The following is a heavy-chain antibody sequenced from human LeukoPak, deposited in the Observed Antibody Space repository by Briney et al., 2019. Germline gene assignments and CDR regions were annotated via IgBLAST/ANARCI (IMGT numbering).Heavy chain of an antibody. CDR1: GGTFSSYA. J-gene: IGHJ6*02. V-gene: IGHV1-69*04. D-gene: IGHD5-24*01. CDR3: ARRQSDSYYYYGMDV. Sequence: VASVKVSCKASGGTFSSYAISWVRQAPGQGLEWMGRIIPILGIANYAQKFQGRVTITADKSTSTAYMKLSSLRSEDTAVYYCARRQSDSYYYYGMDVWGQGTTVTVSS. CDR2: IIPILGIA.